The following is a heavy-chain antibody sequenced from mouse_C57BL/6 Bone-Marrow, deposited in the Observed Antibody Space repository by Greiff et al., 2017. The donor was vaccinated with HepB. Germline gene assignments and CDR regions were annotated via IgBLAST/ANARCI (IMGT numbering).Heavy chain of an antibody. D-gene: IGHD1-1*01. CDR1: DSEVFPIAY. CDR2: ILPSIGRT. CDR3: ARPSYYYGSSAGFAY. V-gene: IGHV15-2*01. Sequence: QVQLQQSGSELRSPGSSVKLSCKDFDSEVFPIAYMCWVRQNPGHGFEWLGGILPSIGRTIYGEKFEENAKLDADTLSNTAYLELNSLTSEDTAMYYCARPSYYYGSSAGFAYWGQGTLVTVSA. J-gene: IGHJ3*01.